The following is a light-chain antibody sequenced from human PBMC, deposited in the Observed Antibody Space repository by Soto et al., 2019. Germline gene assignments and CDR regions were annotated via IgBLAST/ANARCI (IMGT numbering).Light chain of an antibody. V-gene: IGLV2-14*01. CDR2: EVS. CDR3: SSYTSSSTYV. CDR1: SNDVGGYDY. J-gene: IGLJ1*01. Sequence: QSALTQPASVSGSPGQSITISCTGTSNDVGGYDYVSWFQQHPGKAPKLMIYEVSNRPSGVSNRFSGSKSGNKASLTLSGLQAGDEADYYCSSYTSSSTYVFGTGTKLTVL.